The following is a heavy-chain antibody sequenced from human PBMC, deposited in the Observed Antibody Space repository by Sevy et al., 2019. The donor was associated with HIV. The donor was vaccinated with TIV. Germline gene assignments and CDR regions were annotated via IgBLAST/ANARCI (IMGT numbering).Heavy chain of an antibody. V-gene: IGHV1-69*13. Sequence: ASVKVSCKASGGTFSSYAISWVRQAPGQGLEWMGGIIPIFGTANYAQTFQGRVTITADESTSTAYMELSSLRSEDTAVYYCARDPLYYGMDVWGQGTTVTVSS. CDR3: ARDPLYYGMDV. CDR2: IIPIFGTA. J-gene: IGHJ6*02. CDR1: GGTFSSYA.